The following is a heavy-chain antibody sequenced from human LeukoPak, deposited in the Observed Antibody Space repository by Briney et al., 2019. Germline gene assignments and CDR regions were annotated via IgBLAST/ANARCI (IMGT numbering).Heavy chain of an antibody. V-gene: IGHV1-8*01. CDR1: GYTFTSYD. CDR3: ARGRRFWSGYYTPGLGLRYYYYMDV. J-gene: IGHJ6*03. CDR2: MNSNSGNT. Sequence: ASVKVSCKASGYTFTSYDINWVRQATGQGLEWMGWMNSNSGNTGYAQKFQGRVTMTRNTSISTAYMELSSLRSEDTAVYYCARGRRFWSGYYTPGLGLRYYYYMDVWGKGTTVTVSS. D-gene: IGHD3-3*01.